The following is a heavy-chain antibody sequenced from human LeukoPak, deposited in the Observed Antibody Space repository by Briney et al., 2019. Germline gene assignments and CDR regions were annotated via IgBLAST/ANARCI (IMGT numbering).Heavy chain of an antibody. CDR2: ISGGGGST. CDR3: ASQTEYAGGWVDY. Sequence: GGSLRLSCAASGVIFSNYAMSWVRQAPGKGLEWVSAISGGGGSTYYADSVKGRFTISRDNSKNTLYLQMNSLRAKGTAVYYCASQTEYAGGWVDYWGQGTLVTVSS. CDR1: GVIFSNYA. J-gene: IGHJ4*02. D-gene: IGHD6-19*01. V-gene: IGHV3-23*01.